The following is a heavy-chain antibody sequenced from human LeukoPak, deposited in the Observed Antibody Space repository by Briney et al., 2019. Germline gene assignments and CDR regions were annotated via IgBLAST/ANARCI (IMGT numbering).Heavy chain of an antibody. D-gene: IGHD3-10*01. V-gene: IGHV1-8*01. Sequence: SSVKVSCKASGYTFTSYDINWVRQAPGQGLEWIGWMNPNSGNTGYAQKFQGRVTMTRNTSISTAYMELSSLRSEDTAVYYCARVEGGSGSYYPPFDYWGQGTLVTVSS. CDR2: MNPNSGNT. J-gene: IGHJ4*02. CDR1: GYTFTSYD. CDR3: ARVEGGSGSYYPPFDY.